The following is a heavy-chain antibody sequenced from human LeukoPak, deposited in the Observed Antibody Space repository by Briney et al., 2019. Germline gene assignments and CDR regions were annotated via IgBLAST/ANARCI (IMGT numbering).Heavy chain of an antibody. CDR2: MNPTNGNA. J-gene: IGHJ4*02. CDR3: TRGLWELLN. V-gene: IGHV1-8*01. Sequence: ASVKVSCKASGYTFTSYDINWVRQATGQGLEWMGWMNPTNGNAGYAQEFQGRVTMTRNTSISTAYLELSSLRSEDTAVYYCTRGLWELLNWGQGTLVTVSS. CDR1: GYTFTSYD. D-gene: IGHD1-26*01.